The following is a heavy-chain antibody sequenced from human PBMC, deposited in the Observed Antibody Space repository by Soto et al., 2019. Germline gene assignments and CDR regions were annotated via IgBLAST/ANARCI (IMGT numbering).Heavy chain of an antibody. V-gene: IGHV3-73*01. Sequence: GGSLRLSCAASGFTFSGSAMHWVRQASGKGLEWVGRIRSKANSYATAYAASVKGRFTISRDDSKNTAYLQMNSLKTEDTAVYYCTRHAHDYGDLGACDFDYWGQGTLVTVSS. J-gene: IGHJ4*02. CDR3: TRHAHDYGDLGACDFDY. CDR2: IRSKANSYAT. CDR1: GFTFSGSA. D-gene: IGHD4-17*01.